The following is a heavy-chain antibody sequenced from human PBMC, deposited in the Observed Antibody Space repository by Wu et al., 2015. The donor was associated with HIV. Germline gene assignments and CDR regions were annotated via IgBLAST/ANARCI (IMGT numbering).Heavy chain of an antibody. D-gene: IGHD2-2*01. CDR2: VSPNTGGT. V-gene: IGHV1-2*02. J-gene: IGHJ4*02. Sequence: QVQLVQSGAEVKKPGASVKVSCKASGYTFTDFFIHWVRQAPGQGLEWMGWVSPNTGGTNYAQKFQGRVTMTRDTSISTAYMELSRLRSADTAVYYCVSSAGTSYYFDYWGQGTLVTVSS. CDR1: GYTFTDFF. CDR3: VSSAGTSYYFDY.